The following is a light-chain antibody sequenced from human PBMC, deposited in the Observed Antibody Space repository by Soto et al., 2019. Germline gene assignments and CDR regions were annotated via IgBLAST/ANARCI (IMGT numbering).Light chain of an antibody. CDR1: SGHSNYA. Sequence: QPVLTQSPSASASLGASVKLTCTLSSGHSNYAIAWHQQQPEQGPRYLMKLNRDGSHSKGDGIPNRFSGSSSGAERYLTISSLQSEDESDYYCQTWGTCILMFGGGTKLTVL. CDR2: LNRDGSH. CDR3: QTWGTCILM. V-gene: IGLV4-69*01. J-gene: IGLJ3*02.